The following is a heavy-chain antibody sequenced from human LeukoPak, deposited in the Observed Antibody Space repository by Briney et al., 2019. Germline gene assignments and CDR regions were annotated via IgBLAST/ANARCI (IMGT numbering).Heavy chain of an antibody. CDR2: IYYSGST. CDR3: ARVRAYYYDSSGYGPTYYFDY. V-gene: IGHV4-39*07. Sequence: SETLSLTCTVSGGSISSSTYYWGWIRQPPGKGLEWIGNIYYSGSTYYNPSLKSRVTISVDTSKNQFSLKLSSVTAADTAVYYCARVRAYYYDSSGYGPTYYFDYWGQGTLVTVSS. CDR1: GGSISSSTYY. D-gene: IGHD3-22*01. J-gene: IGHJ4*02.